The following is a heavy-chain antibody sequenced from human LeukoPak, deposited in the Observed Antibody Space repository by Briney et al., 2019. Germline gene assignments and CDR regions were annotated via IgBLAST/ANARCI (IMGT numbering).Heavy chain of an antibody. Sequence: GGSLRLSCAASGFAVSSNYMSWVRQAPGKGLEWVSVIYSGGSTYYADSVKGRFTISRDNSKNTLYLQMNSLRAEDTAVYYCARAVSGSSPSDYWGQGTLVTVSS. J-gene: IGHJ4*02. CDR3: ARAVSGSSPSDY. CDR2: IYSGGST. CDR1: GFAVSSNY. D-gene: IGHD3-16*01. V-gene: IGHV3-53*01.